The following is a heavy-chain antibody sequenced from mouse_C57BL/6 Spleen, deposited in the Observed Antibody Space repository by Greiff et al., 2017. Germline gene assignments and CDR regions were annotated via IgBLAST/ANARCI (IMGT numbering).Heavy chain of an antibody. V-gene: IGHV6-6*01. J-gene: IGHJ2*01. Sequence: EVKVEESGGGLVQPGGSMKLSCAASGFTFSDAWMDWVRQSPEKGLEWVAEIRNKANNHATYYAESVKGRFTISRDDSKSSVYRQMNSLRAEDTGIYYCTRIDYSNPFDYWGQGTTLTVSS. CDR2: IRNKANNHAT. CDR3: TRIDYSNPFDY. CDR1: GFTFSDAW. D-gene: IGHD2-5*01.